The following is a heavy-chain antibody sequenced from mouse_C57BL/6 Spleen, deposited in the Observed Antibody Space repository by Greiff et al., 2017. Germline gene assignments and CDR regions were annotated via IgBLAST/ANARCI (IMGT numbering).Heavy chain of an antibody. CDR3: ESQSFDD. Sequence: QVQLQQSGAELARPGASVKLSCKASGYTFTSYGIRWVKQRPGQGLEWIGDIHPRSGNTNYNEKFKGKATLTADKSSSTAYMELRSLTSEDSAGYFCESQSFDDWGQGTTLTVSS. CDR1: GYTFTSYG. V-gene: IGHV1-81*01. J-gene: IGHJ2*01. CDR2: IHPRSGNT.